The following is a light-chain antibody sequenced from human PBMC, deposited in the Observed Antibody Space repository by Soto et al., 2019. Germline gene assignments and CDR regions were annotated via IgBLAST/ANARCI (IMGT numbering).Light chain of an antibody. CDR3: QQYGSSFYT. V-gene: IGKV3-20*01. CDR2: GAS. CDR1: QSVSSSY. J-gene: IGKJ2*01. Sequence: EIVLTQSPGTLSLSPGERATLSCRASQSVSSSYLAWYQQKPGQAPRLLIYGASSRATGIPDRFSGSGSGTDFTLTISRLEPEDFAVYYCQQYGSSFYTFGQGTKREIK.